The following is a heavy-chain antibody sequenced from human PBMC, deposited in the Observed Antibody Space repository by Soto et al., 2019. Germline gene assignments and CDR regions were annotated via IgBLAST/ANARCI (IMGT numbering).Heavy chain of an antibody. Sequence: VSCKASGGTFSSYAISWVRQAPGQGLEWMGGIIPIFGTANYAQKFQGRVTITADESTSTAYMELSSLRSEDTAVYYCAINYDFWSGYYSPQYYYYGMDVWGQGTTVTVSS. CDR3: AINYDFWSGYYSPQYYYYGMDV. D-gene: IGHD3-3*01. CDR2: IIPIFGTA. J-gene: IGHJ6*02. CDR1: GGTFSSYA. V-gene: IGHV1-69*01.